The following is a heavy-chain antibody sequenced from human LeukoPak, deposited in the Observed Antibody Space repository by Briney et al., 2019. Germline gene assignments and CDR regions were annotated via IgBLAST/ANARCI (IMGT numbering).Heavy chain of an antibody. CDR2: IYYTGST. CDR1: GDSISGDY. J-gene: IGHJ4*02. V-gene: IGHV4-59*01. CDR3: ARGDDYGDYGLGYFDC. Sequence: SETLSLTCSVSGDSISGDYWNWIRQPPGKGLEWIGYIYYTGSTKYNPSLKSRVTISLDTSKNQFSLRLSLVTAADTAVYYCARGDDYGDYGLGYFDCWGQGTLVTASS. D-gene: IGHD4-17*01.